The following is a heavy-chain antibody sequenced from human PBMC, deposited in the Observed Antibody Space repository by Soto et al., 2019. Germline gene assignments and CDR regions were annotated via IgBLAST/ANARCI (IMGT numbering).Heavy chain of an antibody. J-gene: IGHJ4*02. CDR3: ARGQVVAAQH. CDR2: IYHSGST. V-gene: IGHV4-30-2*01. D-gene: IGHD2-15*01. Sequence: SETLSLTCTVSGDSISSYSWSWIRQPPGKGLEWIGYIYHSGSTYYNPSLKSRVTISVDRSKNQFSLKLSSVTAADTAVYYCARGQVVAAQHWGQGTLVTVSS. CDR1: GDSISSYS.